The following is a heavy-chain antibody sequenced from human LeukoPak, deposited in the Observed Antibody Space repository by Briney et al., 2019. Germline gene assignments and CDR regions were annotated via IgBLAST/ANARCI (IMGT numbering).Heavy chain of an antibody. Sequence: AASAKVSCKASGYTFTGYYMHWVRQAPGQGLEWMGWINPNSGGTNYAQKFQGRVTMTRDTSISTAYMELSRLRSDDTAVYYCARVTTRSKPFDYWGQGTLVTVSS. CDR2: INPNSGGT. V-gene: IGHV1-2*02. J-gene: IGHJ4*02. CDR1: GYTFTGYY. CDR3: ARVTTRSKPFDY. D-gene: IGHD4-11*01.